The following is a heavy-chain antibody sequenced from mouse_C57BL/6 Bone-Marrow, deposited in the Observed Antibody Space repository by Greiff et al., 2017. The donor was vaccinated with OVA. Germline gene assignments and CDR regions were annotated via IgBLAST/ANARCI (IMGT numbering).Heavy chain of an antibody. CDR3: ARDAPLGYWYFDV. J-gene: IGHJ1*03. D-gene: IGHD4-1*01. V-gene: IGHV7-1*01. Sequence: DVKVVESGGGLVQSGRSLRLSCATSGFTFSDFYMEWVRQAPGKGLEWIAASRNKANDYTTEYSASVKGRFIVSRDTSQSILYLQMNALRAEDTAIYYCARDAPLGYWYFDVWGTGTTVTVSS. CDR2: SRNKANDYTT. CDR1: GFTFSDFY.